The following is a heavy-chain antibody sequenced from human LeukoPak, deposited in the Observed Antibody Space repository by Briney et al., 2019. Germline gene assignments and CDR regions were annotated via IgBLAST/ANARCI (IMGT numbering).Heavy chain of an antibody. Sequence: GESLKISCKGSGYRIISYWIAWVRQMTGKGLEWMGIIYPGDSDTTYSPSFQGQVTISADKSISTAYLQWSSLKASDTAMYYCARPSGSYDWRTGFDYWGQGTLVTVSS. CDR2: IYPGDSDT. J-gene: IGHJ4*02. CDR1: GYRIISYW. CDR3: ARPSGSYDWRTGFDY. D-gene: IGHD1-26*01. V-gene: IGHV5-51*01.